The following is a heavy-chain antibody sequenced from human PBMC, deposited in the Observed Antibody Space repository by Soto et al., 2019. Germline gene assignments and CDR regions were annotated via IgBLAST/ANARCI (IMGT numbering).Heavy chain of an antibody. Sequence: PSESLSLTXSVSGGSFSSASFIWSWVRQFPGKGLEWIGYINYSGTTYYNPSLRSRITMSVDTSKNQFSLNLSSVTAADPAVYYCARYNKWDGMDVWGQGTTVTVSS. J-gene: IGHJ6*02. CDR3: ARYNKWDGMDV. CDR2: INYSGTT. CDR1: GGSFSSASFI. D-gene: IGHD1-20*01. V-gene: IGHV4-31*02.